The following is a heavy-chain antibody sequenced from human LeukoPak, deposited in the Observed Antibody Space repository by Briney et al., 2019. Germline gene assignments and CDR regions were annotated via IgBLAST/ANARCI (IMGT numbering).Heavy chain of an antibody. Sequence: GASVKVSCKASGYTFTSYAMHWVRQAPGQRLEWMGWINAGNGNTKYSQKFQGRVTITRDTSASTAYMELSSLRSEDTAVYYCARSDEYSSSSRYYGMDVWGQGTTVTVSS. V-gene: IGHV1-3*01. CDR3: ARSDEYSSSSRYYGMDV. CDR2: INAGNGNT. D-gene: IGHD6-6*01. CDR1: GYTFTSYA. J-gene: IGHJ6*02.